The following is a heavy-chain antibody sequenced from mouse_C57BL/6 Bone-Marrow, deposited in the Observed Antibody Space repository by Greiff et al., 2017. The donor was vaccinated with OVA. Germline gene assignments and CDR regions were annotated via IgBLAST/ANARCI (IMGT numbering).Heavy chain of an antibody. D-gene: IGHD1-1*01. Sequence: DVKLQESGGGLVKPGGSLKLSCAASGFTFSDYGMHWVRQAPEKGLEWVAYISSGSSTIYYADTVKGRFTISRDNAKNTLFLQMTSLRSEDTAMYYCARGDYSLAYWGQGTLVTVSA. CDR2: ISSGSSTI. CDR1: GFTFSDYG. CDR3: ARGDYSLAY. V-gene: IGHV5-17*01. J-gene: IGHJ3*01.